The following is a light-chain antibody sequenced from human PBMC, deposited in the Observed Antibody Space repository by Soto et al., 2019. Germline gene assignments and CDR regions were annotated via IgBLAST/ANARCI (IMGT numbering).Light chain of an antibody. CDR1: SSDVGRYNY. V-gene: IGLV2-8*01. Sequence: QSALTQPPSASGSPGQSVTISCTGTSSDVGRYNYVSWYQQHPGKAPKLMIYEVTERPSGVPDRFSGSKSGNTASLTVSGLQAEDEADYYCSSHAGGYNYVFGTGTKLTVL. CDR2: EVT. J-gene: IGLJ1*01. CDR3: SSHAGGYNYV.